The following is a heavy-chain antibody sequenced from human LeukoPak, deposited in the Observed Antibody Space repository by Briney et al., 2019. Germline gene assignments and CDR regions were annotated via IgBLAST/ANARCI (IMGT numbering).Heavy chain of an antibody. Sequence: GESLKISCKGSGYSFTSYWIGWVRQMPGKGLEWMGIIYPGDSDTRYSPSFQGQVTISADKSISTAYLQWSSLKASDTAMYYCARVGSGSYLGRYGMDVWSQGTTVTVSS. CDR2: IYPGDSDT. J-gene: IGHJ6*02. V-gene: IGHV5-51*01. D-gene: IGHD3-10*01. CDR3: ARVGSGSYLGRYGMDV. CDR1: GYSFTSYW.